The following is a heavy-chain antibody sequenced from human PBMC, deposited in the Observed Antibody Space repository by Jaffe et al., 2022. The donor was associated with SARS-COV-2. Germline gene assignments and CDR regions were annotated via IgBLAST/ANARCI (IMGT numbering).Heavy chain of an antibody. Sequence: QVQLVQSGAEVKKPGASVKVSCKASGYTFTSYYMHWVRQAPGQGLEWMGIINPSGGSTSYAQKFQGRVTMTRDTSTSTVYMELSSLRSEDTAVYYCARHIVVVTATRRTNYYYGMDVWGQGTTVTVSS. CDR3: ARHIVVVTATRRTNYYYGMDV. CDR2: INPSGGST. V-gene: IGHV1-46*01. CDR1: GYTFTSYY. D-gene: IGHD2-21*02. J-gene: IGHJ6*02.